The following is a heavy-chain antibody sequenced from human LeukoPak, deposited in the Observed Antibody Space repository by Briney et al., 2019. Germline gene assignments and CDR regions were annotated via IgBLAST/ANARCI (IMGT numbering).Heavy chain of an antibody. V-gene: IGHV3-11*06. CDR2: ISSSSAYI. J-gene: IGHJ3*01. CDR1: GFTFSDYY. Sequence: GGSLRLSCAASGFTFSDYYMSWIRQAPGKGLEWVSSISSSSAYIFYSDSVKGRFTISRDNAQSSLYLQMNSLRAEDTAVYYCARQAVARPFDLWGQGTMAAVSS. CDR3: ARQAVARPFDL.